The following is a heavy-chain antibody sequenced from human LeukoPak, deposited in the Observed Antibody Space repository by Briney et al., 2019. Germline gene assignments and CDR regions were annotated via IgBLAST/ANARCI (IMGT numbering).Heavy chain of an antibody. CDR2: ISGSGGST. D-gene: IGHD4-17*01. J-gene: IGHJ4*01. CDR3: ARSGTSYSAFFLGDYGHADY. Sequence: GGSLRLSCAASGFTFSSYAMGWVRQAPGKGLEWVSSISGSGGSTYYADSVKGRITISRDNSKNSLFLQMNRLRAEDTAIYYCARSGTSYSAFFLGDYGHADYWGQEPWSPSPQ. V-gene: IGHV3-23*01. CDR1: GFTFSSYA.